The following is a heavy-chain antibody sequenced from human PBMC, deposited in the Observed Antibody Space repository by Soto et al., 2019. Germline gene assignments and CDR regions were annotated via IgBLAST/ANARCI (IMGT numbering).Heavy chain of an antibody. CDR3: EKDQGFLEWIPQGGLDV. D-gene: IGHD3-3*01. CDR1: GFTFSKYV. CDR2: LSSTGGST. V-gene: IGHV3-23*01. Sequence: EVQLLASGGGLAQPGGSLRLSCEVSGFTFSKYVMPWVRQAPGNGLEWVFALSSTGGSTYYADSVKGRFTVSRDNSKNTLFLQINSLRAEDTAIYSCEKDQGFLEWIPQGGLDVWGPGTTVAVSS. J-gene: IGHJ6*02.